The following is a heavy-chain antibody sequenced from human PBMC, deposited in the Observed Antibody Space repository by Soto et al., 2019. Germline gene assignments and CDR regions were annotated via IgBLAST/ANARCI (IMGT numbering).Heavy chain of an antibody. V-gene: IGHV3-48*02. Sequence: EAQLVESGGGLVQPGESLRLSCAAPGFPFSDCSMNWVRQAPGKGLVWVAYISSSGSTTHYAESVKGRFSVSSDNAKNSLYLQMNRLRDDDTAVYYCARDQRRKPIDRWGQGSLVTVSS. CDR1: GFPFSDCS. CDR2: ISSSGSTT. J-gene: IGHJ5*02. CDR3: ARDQRRKPIDR.